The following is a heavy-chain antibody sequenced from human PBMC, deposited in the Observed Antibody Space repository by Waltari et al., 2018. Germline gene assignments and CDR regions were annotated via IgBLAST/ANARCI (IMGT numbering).Heavy chain of an antibody. Sequence: QVQLQQWGAGLLKPSETLSLTCAVSGESFRGYRWSWIRQPPGKGLEWIGEINHGGGTNYKPSLKSRVTISVDTSKNQFSLKLNSVTAADTGVYYCARVNTMIRGISPPLDVWGRGATVTVSS. CDR3: ARVNTMIRGISPPLDV. V-gene: IGHV4-34*01. D-gene: IGHD3-10*01. J-gene: IGHJ6*04. CDR2: INHGGGT. CDR1: GESFRGYR.